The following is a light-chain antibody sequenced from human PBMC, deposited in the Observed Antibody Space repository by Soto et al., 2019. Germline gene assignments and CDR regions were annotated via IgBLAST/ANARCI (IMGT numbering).Light chain of an antibody. CDR2: GSS. CDR1: QSVSTN. CDR3: QQYNNWPIT. J-gene: IGKJ5*01. Sequence: TLSLSPGGRDYLSYRASQSVSTNLAWYQQKPGQSPRLLIYGSSPRATGIPARFSGSGSGTEFTLTISSMQSEDSAVYYCQQYNNWPITVGQGTRLEIK. V-gene: IGKV3-15*01.